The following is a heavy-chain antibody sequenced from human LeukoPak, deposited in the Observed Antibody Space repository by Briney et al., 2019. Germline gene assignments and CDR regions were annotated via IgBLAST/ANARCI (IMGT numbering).Heavy chain of an antibody. CDR1: GFTFSSYG. CDR2: IWYDGSNK. V-gene: IGHV3-33*01. J-gene: IGHJ6*03. CDR3: ARRYSSSFHYYYYMDV. Sequence: PGGALRLSCAASGFTFSSYGMHWVRQAPGKGLEWVAVIWYDGSNKYYADSVKGRFTISRDNSKNTLYLQMNSRRAEDTAVYYCARRYSSSFHYYYYMDVWGKGTTVTVSS. D-gene: IGHD6-6*01.